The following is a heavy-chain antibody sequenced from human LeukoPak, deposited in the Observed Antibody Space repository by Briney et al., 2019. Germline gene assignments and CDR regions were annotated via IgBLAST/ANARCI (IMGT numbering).Heavy chain of an antibody. CDR3: ARTIAAARKFDP. CDR1: GGSFSGYY. D-gene: IGHD6-13*01. Sequence: PSETLSLTCAVYGGSFSGYYWSWIRQPPGKGLEWIGEINHNGSTNYNPSLKSRVTISVDTSKNQFSLKLSSVTAADTAVYYCARTIAAARKFDPWGQGTLVTVSS. V-gene: IGHV4-34*01. J-gene: IGHJ5*02. CDR2: INHNGST.